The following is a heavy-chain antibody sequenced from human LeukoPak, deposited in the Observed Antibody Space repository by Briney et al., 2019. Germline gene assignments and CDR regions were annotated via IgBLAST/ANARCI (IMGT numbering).Heavy chain of an antibody. CDR3: ARDSRYRRYDSSGYYAAAYFDY. D-gene: IGHD3-22*01. CDR1: GGSISSGGYY. CDR2: IYYSGST. J-gene: IGHJ4*02. Sequence: PSQTLSLTCTVSGGSISSGGYYWSWIRQHPGKGLEWIGYIYYSGSTYYNPSLKSRITISVDTSKNQFSLKLSSVTAADTDVYYCARDSRYRRYDSSGYYAAAYFDYWGQGTLVTVSS. V-gene: IGHV4-31*03.